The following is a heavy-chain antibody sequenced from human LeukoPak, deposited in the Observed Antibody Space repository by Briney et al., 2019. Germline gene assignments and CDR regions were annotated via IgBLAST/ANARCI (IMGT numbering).Heavy chain of an antibody. Sequence: ASVKVSCKASGYTFTGYYMHWVRQAPGQGLEWMGWINPNSGGTNYAQKFQGRVTITADKSTSTAYMELSSLRSEDTAVYYCARGSVDTAMVSEYYFDYWGQGTLVTVSS. CDR2: INPNSGGT. CDR3: ARGSVDTAMVSEYYFDY. V-gene: IGHV1-2*02. CDR1: GYTFTGYY. J-gene: IGHJ4*02. D-gene: IGHD5-18*01.